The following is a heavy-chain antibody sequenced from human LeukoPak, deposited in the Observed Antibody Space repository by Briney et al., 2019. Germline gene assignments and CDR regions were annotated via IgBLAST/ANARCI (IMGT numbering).Heavy chain of an antibody. Sequence: LRLSCAASGFTFSSYAMHWIRQPPGKGLEWIGYIYYSGSTNYNPSLKSRVTLSVDTSKNQFSLKLSSVTAADTAVYYCAREGGPEGVVPAAGYYYYGMDVWGQGTTVTVSS. V-gene: IGHV4-59*01. J-gene: IGHJ6*02. D-gene: IGHD2-2*01. CDR3: AREGGPEGVVPAAGYYYYGMDV. CDR1: GFTFSSYA. CDR2: IYYSGST.